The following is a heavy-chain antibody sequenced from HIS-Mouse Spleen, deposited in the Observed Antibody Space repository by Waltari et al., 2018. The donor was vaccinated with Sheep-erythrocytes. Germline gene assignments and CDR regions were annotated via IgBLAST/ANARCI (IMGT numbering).Heavy chain of an antibody. D-gene: IGHD1-20*01. CDR1: GFTFSSYA. V-gene: IGHV3-30*04. CDR2: ISYDGSNK. Sequence: QVQLVESGGGVVQPGRSLRLSCAASGFTFSSYAMHWVRQAPGKGMKWVAVISYDGSNKYYADSGKGRFTISRDNSKNTLYLQMNSLRAEDTAVYYCARDERGNWNYVDYWGQGTLVTVSS. J-gene: IGHJ4*02. CDR3: ARDERGNWNYVDY.